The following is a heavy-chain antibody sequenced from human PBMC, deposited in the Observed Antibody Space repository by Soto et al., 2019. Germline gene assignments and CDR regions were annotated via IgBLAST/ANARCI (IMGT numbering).Heavy chain of an antibody. J-gene: IGHJ4*02. CDR3: AKDRVDTAMDY. V-gene: IGHV3-30*18. CDR1: GFTFSSYG. Sequence: QVQLVESGGGVVQPGRSLRLSCAASGFTFSSYGMHWVRQAPGKGLEWVAVISYDGSNKYYADSVKGRFTISRDNSKNTLSLQMNSLRAEDTAVYYCAKDRVDTAMDYWGQGTLVTVSS. D-gene: IGHD5-18*01. CDR2: ISYDGSNK.